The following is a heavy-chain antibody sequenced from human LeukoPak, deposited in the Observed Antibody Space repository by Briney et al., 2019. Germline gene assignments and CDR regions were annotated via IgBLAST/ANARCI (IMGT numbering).Heavy chain of an antibody. CDR1: GFTFSSYW. J-gene: IGHJ4*02. CDR2: IKDDGSEK. V-gene: IGHV3-7*01. D-gene: IGHD2-8*01. CDR3: ARDGVYAGFDY. Sequence: VGSLRLSCAASGFTFSSYWMSWVRQAPGKGLEWVANIKDDGSEKYYVDSVKGRFTISRDNARNSLYLQMNSLRVEDTAVYYCARDGVYAGFDYWGQGTLVT.